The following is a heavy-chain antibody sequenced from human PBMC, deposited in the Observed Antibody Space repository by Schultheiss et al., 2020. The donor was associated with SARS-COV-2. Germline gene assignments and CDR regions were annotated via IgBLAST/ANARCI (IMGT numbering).Heavy chain of an antibody. CDR1: GFTFSSYA. J-gene: IGHJ1*01. CDR3: ARLDGGTAGAEYFHH. D-gene: IGHD2-21*02. CDR2: ISYDGSNK. Sequence: GESLKISCAASGFTFSSYAMHWVRQAPGKGLEWVAVISYDGSNKYYADSVKGRFTISRDNSKNTLYLQMNSLRTEDTAVYYCARLDGGTAGAEYFHHWGRGTLVTVSS. V-gene: IGHV3-30*04.